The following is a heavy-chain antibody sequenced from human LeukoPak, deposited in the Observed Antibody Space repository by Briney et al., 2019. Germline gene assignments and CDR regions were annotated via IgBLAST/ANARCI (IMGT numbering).Heavy chain of an antibody. Sequence: PGGSLRLSCAASGFTFSTYVMSWVRQAPGKGLEWVSTISGSGGSTYYAESVKGRFTISRDNSKNTLYLQMNSLRAEDTAVYYCANLYVNYGDHRNARNYWGQGTLVTVSS. V-gene: IGHV3-23*01. D-gene: IGHD4-17*01. CDR2: ISGSGGST. CDR3: ANLYVNYGDHRNARNY. CDR1: GFTFSTYV. J-gene: IGHJ4*02.